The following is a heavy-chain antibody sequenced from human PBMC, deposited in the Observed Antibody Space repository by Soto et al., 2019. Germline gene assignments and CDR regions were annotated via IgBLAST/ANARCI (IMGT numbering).Heavy chain of an antibody. Sequence: ASVKVSCKASGYTFTSYDINWVRQATGQGLEWMGWMNPNSGNTGYAQKFQGRVTMTRKTSISTAYMELSSLRSEDTAVYYCARGRTGYCSSTSCAGGYYYMDVWGKGTTVTVSS. J-gene: IGHJ6*03. CDR3: ARGRTGYCSSTSCAGGYYYMDV. CDR1: GYTFTSYD. D-gene: IGHD2-2*01. V-gene: IGHV1-8*01. CDR2: MNPNSGNT.